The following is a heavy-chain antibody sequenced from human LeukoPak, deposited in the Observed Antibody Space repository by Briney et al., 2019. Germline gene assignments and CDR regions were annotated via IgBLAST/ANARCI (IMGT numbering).Heavy chain of an antibody. D-gene: IGHD6-6*01. J-gene: IGHJ3*02. Sequence: GGSLRLSCAASGFTFSSYSMNWVRQAPGKGLEWISYITTSGGAKNYADSVKGRFTISRDNAENSLYLQMSSLRAEDTAVYYCARSSGPSSAFDIWGQGTMVTVSS. V-gene: IGHV3-48*01. CDR2: ITTSGGAK. CDR1: GFTFSSYS. CDR3: ARSSGPSSAFDI.